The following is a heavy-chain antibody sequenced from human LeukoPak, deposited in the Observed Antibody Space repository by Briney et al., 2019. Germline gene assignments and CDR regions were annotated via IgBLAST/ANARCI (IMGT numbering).Heavy chain of an antibody. CDR1: GGSISSGGYY. D-gene: IGHD5-12*01. CDR2: IYYSGST. V-gene: IGHV4-31*03. Sequence: SQTLSLTCTVSGGSISSGGYYWSWIRQHPGKGLEWIGYIYYSGSTYYNPSLKGRVTISVDTSKNQFSLKLSSVTAADTAVYYCARRSGYDYYYFDYWGQGTLVTVSS. CDR3: ARRSGYDYYYFDY. J-gene: IGHJ4*02.